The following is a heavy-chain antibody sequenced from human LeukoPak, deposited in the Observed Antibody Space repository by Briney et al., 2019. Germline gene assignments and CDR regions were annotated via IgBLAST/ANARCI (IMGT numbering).Heavy chain of an antibody. CDR1: GHYFA. Sequence: HPGGSLRLSCTVSGHYFAVIWVRQAPGKGLEWVSGMSAMGALYFPDSMERRFIMSRDNSKSTLYLQVNNVRVDDSAVYYCAARVVVTLMVFYDLWGQGTLVSGSS. V-gene: IGHV3-23*01. CDR2: MSAMGAL. D-gene: IGHD2-21*02. CDR3: AARVVVTLMVFYDL. J-gene: IGHJ3*01.